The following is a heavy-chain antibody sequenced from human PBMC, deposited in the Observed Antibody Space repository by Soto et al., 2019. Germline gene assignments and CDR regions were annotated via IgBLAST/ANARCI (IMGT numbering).Heavy chain of an antibody. J-gene: IGHJ6*02. CDR1: GGSVSSGSSY. Sequence: QVQLQESGPGLVKPSETLSLTCTVSGGSVSSGSSYWSWIRQSPGKELEWIGYIYYSGSTNYNPSLQSRVTMSVDTSKNRYSLRLNSVTAADTAVYYCARDLRDSSWYGGLDVWGQGTTVTVSS. CDR3: ARDLRDSSWYGGLDV. CDR2: IYYSGST. V-gene: IGHV4-61*01. D-gene: IGHD6-13*01.